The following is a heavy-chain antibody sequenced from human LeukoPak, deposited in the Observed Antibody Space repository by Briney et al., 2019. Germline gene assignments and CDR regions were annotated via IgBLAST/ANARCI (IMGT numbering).Heavy chain of an antibody. V-gene: IGHV4-39*01. Sequence: PSETLSLTCNVSGDSIRSSSYYWGWSRQSPGKGLEWIGSIYYSGTTYYNPSVKSRVTISLDLSKNHFSLKLSFVTAADTAVYYCARHWMVRGVSIALPFDNWGQGTLVTVSS. J-gene: IGHJ4*02. CDR1: GDSIRSSSYY. CDR3: ARHWMVRGVSIALPFDN. D-gene: IGHD3-10*01. CDR2: IYYSGTT.